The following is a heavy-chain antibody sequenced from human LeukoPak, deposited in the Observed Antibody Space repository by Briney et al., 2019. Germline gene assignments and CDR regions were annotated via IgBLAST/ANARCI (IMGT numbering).Heavy chain of an antibody. V-gene: IGHV3-23*01. Sequence: ETLSLTCAVYGGSFSGYYWSWVRQVPEKGLEWVSGISGSGGSTSYADSVKGRFTISRDNSKNTLYLQMNSLRAEDTAVYFCAKNGKVVSTYYYMDVWGKGTTVTVSS. CDR2: ISGSGGST. J-gene: IGHJ6*03. CDR3: AKNGKVVSTYYYMDV. D-gene: IGHD2-2*01. CDR1: GGSFSGYY.